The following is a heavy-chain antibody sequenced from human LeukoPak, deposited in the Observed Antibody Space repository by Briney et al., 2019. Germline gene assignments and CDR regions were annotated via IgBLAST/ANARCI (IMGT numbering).Heavy chain of an antibody. V-gene: IGHV4-34*01. D-gene: IGHD3-10*01. Sequence: SETLSLTCAVHGGSFSGYYWSWIRQPPGKGLEWIGEINHSGSTNYNPSLKSRVTLSVDTSKNQFPLKLSSVAAAETAVYYCATRGSRGYYYYYGMDVWGQGTTVTVSS. J-gene: IGHJ6*02. CDR1: GGSFSGYY. CDR2: INHSGST. CDR3: ATRGSRGYYYYYGMDV.